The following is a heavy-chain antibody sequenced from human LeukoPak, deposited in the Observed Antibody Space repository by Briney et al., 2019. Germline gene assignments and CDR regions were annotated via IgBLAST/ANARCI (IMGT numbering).Heavy chain of an antibody. Sequence: GGSLRLSCADSGFLFSDFIDHTMVWVRQAPGKGLAWVSYISSSSTSISYADSVRGRFSISRDNAQRSLYLHMNSLRDEDTAVYYCAREFSVVGNFDYWGQGTLVIVSS. CDR1: GFLFSDFIDHT. D-gene: IGHD2-21*01. V-gene: IGHV3-21*01. CDR3: AREFSVVGNFDY. CDR2: ISSSSTSI. J-gene: IGHJ4*02.